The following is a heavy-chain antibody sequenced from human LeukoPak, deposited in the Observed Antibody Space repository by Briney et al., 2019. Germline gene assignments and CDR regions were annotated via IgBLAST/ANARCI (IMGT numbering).Heavy chain of an antibody. Sequence: SETLSLTCTVSGGSISSYYWSWIRQPPGKGLEWIGYIYYSGSTNYNPSLKSRVTISVDTSKNQFSLKLSSVTAADTAVYYCARDQYSSGAFDIWGQGTMVTVSS. D-gene: IGHD3-22*01. CDR2: IYYSGST. CDR1: GGSISSYY. J-gene: IGHJ3*02. V-gene: IGHV4-59*01. CDR3: ARDQYSSGAFDI.